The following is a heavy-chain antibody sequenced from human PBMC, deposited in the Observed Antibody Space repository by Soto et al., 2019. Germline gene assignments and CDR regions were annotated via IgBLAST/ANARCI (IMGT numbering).Heavy chain of an antibody. CDR1: GFTISSYW. D-gene: IGHD5-18*01. CDR3: AQLSPPGDSFDY. Sequence: GGSLRLSCAASGFTISSYWMHWVRQAPGKGLVWVSRINSDGSSTSYADSVKGRFTISRDNAKNTLYLQMNSLRAEDTAVYYCAQLSPPGDSFDYWGQGTLVTVSS. J-gene: IGHJ4*02. V-gene: IGHV3-74*01. CDR2: INSDGSST.